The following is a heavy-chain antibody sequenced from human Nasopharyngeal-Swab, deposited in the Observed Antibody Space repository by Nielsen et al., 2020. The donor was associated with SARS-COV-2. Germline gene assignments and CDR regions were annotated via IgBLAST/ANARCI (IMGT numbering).Heavy chain of an antibody. CDR3: ERVEQIVGVTAMEPPYYMDV. D-gene: IGHD2-21*02. Sequence: SVKVSCKASGYTFTGYYIHWVRQAPGQGLEWMGWINPNSGGTNYAQKFQGRVTMTRDTYISTAYMELSRLSSDDTAVYYCERVEQIVGVTAMEPPYYMDVWGKGTTVTVSS. J-gene: IGHJ6*03. CDR1: GYTFTGYY. CDR2: INPNSGGT. V-gene: IGHV1-2*02.